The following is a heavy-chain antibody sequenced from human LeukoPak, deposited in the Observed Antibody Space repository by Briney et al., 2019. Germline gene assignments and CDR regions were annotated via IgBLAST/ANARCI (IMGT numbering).Heavy chain of an antibody. CDR3: ARAGTRFDY. CDR1: GFTFSSYA. J-gene: IGHJ4*02. Sequence: GRSLRLSCAASGFTFSSYAMHWVRQAPGKGLEWVAVISYDGSNKYYADSVKGRFTISRDNAKNSLYLQMNSLRDEDTAVYYCARAGTRFDYWGQGTLVTVSS. CDR2: ISYDGSNK. D-gene: IGHD1-1*01. V-gene: IGHV3-30-3*01.